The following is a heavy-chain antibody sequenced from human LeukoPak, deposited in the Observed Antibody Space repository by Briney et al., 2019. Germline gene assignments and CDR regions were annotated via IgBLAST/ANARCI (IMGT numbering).Heavy chain of an antibody. CDR2: ISYDGSNK. J-gene: IGHJ4*02. CDR3: AKSSHDFWSGYYRLPDY. Sequence: PGGSLRLSCVASGFTLSSYGMHWVRQAPGKGLEWVAVISYDGSNKYYEDSVKGRFTISRDNSRNTLYLQMNSLRTEDTAVYYCAKSSHDFWSGYYRLPDYWGQETLVTVSS. V-gene: IGHV3-30*18. D-gene: IGHD3-3*01. CDR1: GFTLSSYG.